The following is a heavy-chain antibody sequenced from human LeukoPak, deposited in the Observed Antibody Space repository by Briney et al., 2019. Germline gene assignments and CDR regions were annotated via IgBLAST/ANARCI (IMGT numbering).Heavy chain of an antibody. Sequence: ASVKVSCKASGGTFGSYAISWVRQAPGQGLEWMGGIIPIFGAANYAQKFQGRVTITADESTSTAYMELSSLRSEDTAVYYCARAWGDGYNYLDYWGQGTLVTVSS. V-gene: IGHV1-69*13. D-gene: IGHD5-24*01. CDR2: IIPIFGAA. CDR3: ARAWGDGYNYLDY. CDR1: GGTFGSYA. J-gene: IGHJ4*02.